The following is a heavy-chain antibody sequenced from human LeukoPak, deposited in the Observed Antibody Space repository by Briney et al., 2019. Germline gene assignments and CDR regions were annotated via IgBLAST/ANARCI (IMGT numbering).Heavy chain of an antibody. Sequence: ASETLSLTCTVSGGSISSGGYYWSWIRQPPGKGLEWIGYIYHSGSTYYNPSLKSRVTISVDRSKNQFSLKLSSVTAADTAVYYCAREEDYYDSSGYYGYWGQGTLVTVSS. CDR1: GGSISSGGYY. CDR2: IYHSGST. CDR3: AREEDYYDSSGYYGY. D-gene: IGHD3-22*01. J-gene: IGHJ4*02. V-gene: IGHV4-30-2*01.